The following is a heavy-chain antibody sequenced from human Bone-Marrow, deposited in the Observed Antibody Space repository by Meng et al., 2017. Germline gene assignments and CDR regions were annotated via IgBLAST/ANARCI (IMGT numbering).Heavy chain of an antibody. CDR1: GYILSSYA. V-gene: IGHV1-69*06. CDR3: ARVHGGYRRGYFDY. Sequence: SVKVSCKASGYILSSYAINWLRQAPGQGLEWMGGIIPIFGTANYEQKFQGRVTITADKSTSTAYMELSSLRSEDTAVYYCARVHGGYRRGYFDYWGQGTLVTVSS. CDR2: IIPIFGTA. D-gene: IGHD5-12*01. J-gene: IGHJ4*02.